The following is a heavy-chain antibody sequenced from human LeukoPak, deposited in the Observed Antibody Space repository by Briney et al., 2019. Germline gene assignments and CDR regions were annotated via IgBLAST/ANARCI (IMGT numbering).Heavy chain of an antibody. D-gene: IGHD3-10*01. V-gene: IGHV3-30*03. CDR2: ISYDGSNK. J-gene: IGHJ4*02. CDR3: AREAMVRGVITAPFDY. Sequence: GGSLRLSCAASGFTFSSYSMNWVRQAPGKGLEWVAVISYDGSNKYYADSVKGRFTISRDNSKNTLYLQMNSLRAEDTAVYYCAREAMVRGVITAPFDYWGQGTLVTVSS. CDR1: GFTFSSYS.